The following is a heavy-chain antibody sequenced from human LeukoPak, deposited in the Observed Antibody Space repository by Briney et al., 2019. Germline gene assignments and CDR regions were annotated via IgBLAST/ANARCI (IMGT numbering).Heavy chain of an antibody. Sequence: SQTLSLTCTVSGGSISSGDYYWSWIRQPPGKGLEWIVYIYYSGSTYYNPSLKSRVTISVDTSKNQFSLKLSSVTAADTAVYYCARDPSPDRIAARPDYYYYMDVWGKGTTVTVSS. CDR3: ARDPSPDRIAARPDYYYYMDV. J-gene: IGHJ6*03. CDR1: GGSISSGDYY. D-gene: IGHD6-6*01. V-gene: IGHV4-30-4*08. CDR2: IYYSGST.